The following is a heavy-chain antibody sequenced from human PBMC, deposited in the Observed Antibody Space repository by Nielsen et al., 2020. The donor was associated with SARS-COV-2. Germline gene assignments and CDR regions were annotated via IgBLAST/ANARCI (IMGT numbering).Heavy chain of an antibody. D-gene: IGHD3-10*01. CDR1: GFNVSDNY. Sequence: GESLKISCAASGFNVSDNYMNWVRQAPGKGLEWVSSISFSSRNIYYADSVKGRFTVSRDNARNSLYLQMSSLRAEDTAVYYCATGGVITEFDYWGQGTLVTVSS. J-gene: IGHJ4*02. V-gene: IGHV3-69-1*01. CDR3: ATGGVITEFDY. CDR2: ISFSSRNI.